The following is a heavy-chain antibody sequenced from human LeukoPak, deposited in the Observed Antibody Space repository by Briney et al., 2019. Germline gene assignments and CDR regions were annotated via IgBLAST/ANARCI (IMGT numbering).Heavy chain of an antibody. V-gene: IGHV3-23*01. Sequence: GGSLRLSCAASGFTFSSYAMSWVRQAPGKGLEWVSAISGSGATSFPVDSVKGRFTISRDNSKNTLYLQMNRLRAEDTAIYYCARESHADYWGQGTLVTVSS. CDR1: GFTFSSYA. CDR2: ISGSGATS. CDR3: ARESHADY. J-gene: IGHJ4*02.